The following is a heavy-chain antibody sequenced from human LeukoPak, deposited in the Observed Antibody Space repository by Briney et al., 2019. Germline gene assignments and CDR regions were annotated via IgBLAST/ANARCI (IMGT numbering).Heavy chain of an antibody. D-gene: IGHD3-22*01. Sequence: SETLSLTCAVSGGSISSSDWWSWVRQPPGKGLEWIGEIYHSGSTNYNPSLKSRVTISVDKSKNQFSLKLSSVTAEDTAVYYCARDRRYYDSSGYIRGFDYWGQGTLVTVSS. CDR1: GGSISSSDW. J-gene: IGHJ4*02. CDR3: ARDRRYYDSSGYIRGFDY. V-gene: IGHV4-4*02. CDR2: IYHSGST.